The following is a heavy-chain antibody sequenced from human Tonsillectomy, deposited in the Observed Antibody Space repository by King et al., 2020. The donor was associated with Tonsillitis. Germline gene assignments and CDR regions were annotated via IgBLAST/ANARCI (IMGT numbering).Heavy chain of an antibody. J-gene: IGHJ6*02. V-gene: IGHV5-51*01. CDR2: IYPGDSDT. D-gene: IGHD3-22*01. CDR1: GYSFTSYW. Sequence: QLVQSGAEVKKPGESLKTSCKGFGYSFTSYWIGWVRQMPGKGLEWMGIIYPGDSDTRYSPSFQGQVTISADKSISTAYLQWSSLKASDTARYYCARRDSSGYYRMGGDSYYYGMDVWGQGTTVTVSS. CDR3: ARRDSSGYYRMGGDSYYYGMDV.